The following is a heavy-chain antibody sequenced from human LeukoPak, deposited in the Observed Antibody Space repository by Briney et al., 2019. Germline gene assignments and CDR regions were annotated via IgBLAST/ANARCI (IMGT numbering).Heavy chain of an antibody. D-gene: IGHD3-16*01. J-gene: IGHJ5*02. V-gene: IGHV2-5*02. CDR1: GFSLSTSRVG. CDR2: IYWDDDK. Sequence: SGPTLVNPTQTLTLTCTFSGFSLSTSRVGVGWIRQPPGKALEWLALIYWDDDKRYSPSLKSRLTITKDTSKNQVVLIMTNMDPVDTGTYYCAHRQIQGIMFGGGGFDPWGQGTLVTVSS. CDR3: AHRQIQGIMFGGGGFDP.